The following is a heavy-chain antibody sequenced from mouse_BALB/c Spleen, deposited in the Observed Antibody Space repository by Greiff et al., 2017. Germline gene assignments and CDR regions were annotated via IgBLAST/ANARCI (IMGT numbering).Heavy chain of an antibody. CDR3: ARRRDYYGSSYVGAMDY. CDR1: GYSITSDYA. V-gene: IGHV3-2*02. D-gene: IGHD1-1*01. CDR2: ISYSGST. Sequence: EVKLMESGPGLVKPSQSLSLTCTVTGYSITSDYAWNWIRQFPGNKLEWMGYISYSGSTSYNPSLKSRISITRDTSKNQFFLQLNSVTTEDTATYYGARRRDYYGSSYVGAMDYWGQGTSVTVSS. J-gene: IGHJ4*01.